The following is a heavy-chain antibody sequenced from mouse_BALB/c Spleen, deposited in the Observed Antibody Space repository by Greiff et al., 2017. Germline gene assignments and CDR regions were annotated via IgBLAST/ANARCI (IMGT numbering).Heavy chain of an antibody. D-gene: IGHD2-2*01. CDR2: ISDGGSYT. Sequence: DVKLQESGGGLVKPGGSLKLSCAASGFTFSDYYMYWVRQTPEKRLEWVATISDGGSYTYYPDSVKGRFTISRDNAKNNLYLQMSSLKSEDTAMYYCARGYGYDGFAYWGQGTLVTVSA. J-gene: IGHJ3*01. CDR3: ARGYGYDGFAY. V-gene: IGHV5-4*02. CDR1: GFTFSDYY.